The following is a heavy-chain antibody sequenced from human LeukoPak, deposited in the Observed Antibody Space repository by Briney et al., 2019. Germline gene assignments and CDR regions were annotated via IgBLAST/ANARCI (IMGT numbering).Heavy chain of an antibody. V-gene: IGHV1-69*01. J-gene: IGHJ4*02. D-gene: IGHD3-10*01. CDR3: ARDSEVRRNLWHY. CDR2: IIPIFGTA. Sequence: GSSVKVSCKASGGTFSSYAISWERQAPGQGLEWMGGIIPIFGTANYAQKFQGRVTITADESTSTVYLELSSLRSEDTAVYYCARDSEVRRNLWHYWGQGTLVTVSS. CDR1: GGTFSSYA.